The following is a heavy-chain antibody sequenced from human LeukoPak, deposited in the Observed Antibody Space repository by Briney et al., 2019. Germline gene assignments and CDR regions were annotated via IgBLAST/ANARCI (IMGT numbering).Heavy chain of an antibody. Sequence: SETLSLTCTVSGGSISSYYWSWIRQPPGEGLEWIGYIYYSGSTNYNPSLKSRVTISVDTSKKQFSLKLSSVTAADTAVYYCARGYDFWSGFWDYWGQGTLVTVSS. V-gene: IGHV4-59*01. J-gene: IGHJ4*02. CDR1: GGSISSYY. CDR3: ARGYDFWSGFWDY. CDR2: IYYSGST. D-gene: IGHD3-3*01.